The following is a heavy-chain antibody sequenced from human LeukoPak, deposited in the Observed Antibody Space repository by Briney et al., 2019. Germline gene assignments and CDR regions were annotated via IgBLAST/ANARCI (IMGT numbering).Heavy chain of an antibody. J-gene: IGHJ4*02. Sequence: GGSLRLSCAASGFTFSRYDMHWFRQATGKGLEWVSGIGTAGDTYYAGSVKGRFTISGENAKNSLYLQMNSLTAGDTAVYYCAGAGSETQWRAFDFWGQGALVTVFS. D-gene: IGHD6-19*01. CDR3: AGAGSETQWRAFDF. V-gene: IGHV3-13*01. CDR1: GFTFSRYD. CDR2: IGTAGDT.